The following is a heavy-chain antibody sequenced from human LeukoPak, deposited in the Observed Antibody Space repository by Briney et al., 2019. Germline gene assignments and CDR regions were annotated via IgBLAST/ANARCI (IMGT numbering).Heavy chain of an antibody. CDR2: IYYSGST. J-gene: IGHJ4*02. CDR1: GGSISSYY. Sequence: SETLSLTCTVSGGSISSYYWSWIRQPPGKGLEWIGYIYYSGSTNYNPSLKSRVTISVDTSKNQFSLKLSSVTAADTAVYYCARDRGFSSAHFDYWGQGTLVTVSS. CDR3: ARDRGFSSAHFDY. V-gene: IGHV4-59*01. D-gene: IGHD6-25*01.